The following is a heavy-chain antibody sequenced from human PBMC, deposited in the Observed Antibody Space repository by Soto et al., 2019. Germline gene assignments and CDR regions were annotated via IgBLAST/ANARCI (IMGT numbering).Heavy chain of an antibody. CDR2: ISGSGGST. CDR3: AAQYYYDSSGYYYFDY. Sequence: EVQLLESGGGLVQPGGSLRLSCAASGFTFSSYAMSWVRQAPGKGLEWVSAISGSGGSTYYADSVKGRFTISRDNSKNTLYLQMNSLRVEDTAVYYCAAQYYYDSSGYYYFDYWGQGTLVTVSS. V-gene: IGHV3-23*01. D-gene: IGHD3-22*01. J-gene: IGHJ4*02. CDR1: GFTFSSYA.